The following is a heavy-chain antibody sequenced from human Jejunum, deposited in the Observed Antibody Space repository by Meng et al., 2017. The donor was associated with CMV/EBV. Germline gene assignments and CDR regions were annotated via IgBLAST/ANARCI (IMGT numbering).Heavy chain of an antibody. CDR3: GDPPADY. J-gene: IGHJ4*02. CDR1: GGSLSGANW. CDR2: IFHSGAT. Sequence: TWFLTCVVSGGSLSGANWWNWVRQSPGGGLEWIGEIFHSGATNYNPSLKSRVTISIDNSKNQFSLKLTSVTAADTAVYFCGDPPADYWGQGVLVTVSS. V-gene: IGHV4-4*01.